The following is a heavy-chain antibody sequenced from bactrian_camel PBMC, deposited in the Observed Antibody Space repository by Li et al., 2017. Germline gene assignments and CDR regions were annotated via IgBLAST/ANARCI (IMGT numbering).Heavy chain of an antibody. Sequence: HVQLVESGGGSVQAGGSLRLSCAGSGFTSMNHCMGWFRQAPGIERERVATIDGEGQITYEDSVKGRFTISKDNSENTLYLQLNNVEPEDAGLYYCAAARWIGVSALDKPPNYRGRGTQVTVS. CDR1: GFTSMNHC. V-gene: IGHV3S53*01. CDR2: IDGEGQI. J-gene: IGHJ4*01. D-gene: IGHD5*01.